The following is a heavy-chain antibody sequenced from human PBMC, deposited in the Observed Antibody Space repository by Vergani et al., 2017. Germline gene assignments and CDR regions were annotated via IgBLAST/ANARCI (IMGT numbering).Heavy chain of an antibody. J-gene: IGHJ6*02. V-gene: IGHV3-73*01. CDR2: IRSKANSYAT. Sequence: SGKGLEWVGRIRSKANSYATAYAASVKGRFTISRDDSKNTAYLQMNSLKTEDTAVYYCAKDIAAAKSSYYYYGMDVWGQGTTVTVSS. CDR3: AKDIAAAKSSYYYYGMDV. D-gene: IGHD6-13*01.